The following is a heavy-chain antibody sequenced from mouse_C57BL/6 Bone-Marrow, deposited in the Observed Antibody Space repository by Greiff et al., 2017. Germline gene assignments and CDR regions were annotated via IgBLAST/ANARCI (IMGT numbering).Heavy chain of an antibody. CDR1: GFTFSSYA. J-gene: IGHJ2*01. V-gene: IGHV5-4*01. CDR3: ARDAYYYGSSLYFDY. D-gene: IGHD1-1*01. CDR2: ISDGGSYT. Sequence: EVQRVESGGGLVKPGGSLKLSCAASGFTFSSYAMSWVRQTPEKRLAWVATISDGGSYTYYPDNVKGRFTISRDNAKNNLYLQMSHLKSEDTAMYYCARDAYYYGSSLYFDYWGQGTTLTVSS.